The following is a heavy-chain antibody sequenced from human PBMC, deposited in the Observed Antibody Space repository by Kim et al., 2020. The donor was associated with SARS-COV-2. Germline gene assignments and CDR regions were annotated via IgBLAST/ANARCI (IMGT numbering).Heavy chain of an antibody. Sequence: GESLKISCKGSGYSFTSYWISWVRQMPGKGLEWMGRIDPSDSYTNYSPSFQGHVTISADKSISTAYLQWSSLKASDTAMYYCASHDILTGYQGEQNAFDIWGQGTMVTVSS. J-gene: IGHJ3*02. D-gene: IGHD3-9*01. CDR3: ASHDILTGYQGEQNAFDI. CDR1: GYSFTSYW. V-gene: IGHV5-10-1*01. CDR2: IDPSDSYT.